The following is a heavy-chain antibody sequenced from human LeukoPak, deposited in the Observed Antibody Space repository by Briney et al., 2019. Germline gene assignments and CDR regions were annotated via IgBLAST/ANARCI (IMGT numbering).Heavy chain of an antibody. J-gene: IGHJ4*02. Sequence: PSETLSLTCAVYGGAFSGYYWSWIRQPPGQGLEWIGEINHSGSTNYDPSLKSGVTISVDPSKNRFSLKRGSVTAPDTAVYYGAGHFWVRDYVWGSYRYRQYFDYWGQGTMVTVSS. D-gene: IGHD3-16*02. V-gene: IGHV4-34*01. CDR3: AGHFWVRDYVWGSYRYRQYFDY. CDR2: INHSGST. CDR1: GGAFSGYY.